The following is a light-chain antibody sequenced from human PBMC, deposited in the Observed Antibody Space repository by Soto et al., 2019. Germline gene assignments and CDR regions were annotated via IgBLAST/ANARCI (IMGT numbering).Light chain of an antibody. CDR1: QGIAGY. V-gene: IGKV1D-12*01. J-gene: IGKJ5*01. CDR3: QQAYSFPIT. Sequence: DIQVTQSPSSVSASVGDRVTITCRASQGIAGYLAWYQHKPGRTPELLIHGASRLQSGVPARFSGSGSGTDFPLSINSLQPEDFATYYCQQAYSFPITFGQGTRLDI. CDR2: GAS.